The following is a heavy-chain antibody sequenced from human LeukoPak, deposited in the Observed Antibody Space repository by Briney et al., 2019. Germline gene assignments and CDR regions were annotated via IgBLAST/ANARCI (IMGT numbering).Heavy chain of an antibody. CDR3: ASTEYSPWYSFDY. CDR2: ISYDGSNK. D-gene: IGHD6-6*01. Sequence: GGSLRLSCAASGFTFSSYAMHWVRQAPGKGLQWVAVISYDGSNKYYADSVKGRFTISRDNAKNSLYLQMNSLRAEDTAVYHCASTEYSPWYSFDYWGQGTLVTVSS. V-gene: IGHV3-30*04. J-gene: IGHJ4*02. CDR1: GFTFSSYA.